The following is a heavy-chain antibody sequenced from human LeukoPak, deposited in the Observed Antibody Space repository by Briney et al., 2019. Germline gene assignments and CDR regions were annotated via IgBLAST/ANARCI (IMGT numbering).Heavy chain of an antibody. J-gene: IGHJ4*02. V-gene: IGHV3-7*01. CDR1: GFTFSSYW. D-gene: IGHD6-19*01. Sequence: GGSLKLSCAASGFTFSSYWMSWVRQAPGKGLEWVANIKQEGSDKYYVDSVKGRFTISRDNAKNSLYLQMNSLRAEDTAIYYCARASAVAGTRDYWGQGTLVTVSS. CDR2: IKQEGSDK. CDR3: ARASAVAGTRDY.